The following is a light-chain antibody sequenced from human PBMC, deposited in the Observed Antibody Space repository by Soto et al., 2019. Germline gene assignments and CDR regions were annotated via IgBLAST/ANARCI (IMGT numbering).Light chain of an antibody. CDR3: SSYAGSDIWV. Sequence: QSVLTQPPSASGSPGQSVTISCTGTSSDVDFYNYVSWFQQHPGKAPKLIIYEVSKRPSGVPDRFSGSKSGNTASLTVSGLQAEDEADYYCSSYAGSDIWVFGGGTKLTVL. V-gene: IGLV2-8*01. CDR1: SSDVDFYNY. CDR2: EVS. J-gene: IGLJ3*02.